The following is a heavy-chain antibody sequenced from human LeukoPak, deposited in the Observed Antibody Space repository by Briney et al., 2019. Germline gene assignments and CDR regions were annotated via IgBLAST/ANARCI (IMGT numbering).Heavy chain of an antibody. Sequence: GGSLRLSCAASGFIFSCAWLSWVRQAPGKGLEWVGRIKSKNNGGTTDYAAPVNGRFSVSRDDSKNTLYLQMHSLKTEDTGVYYCMTLYVNYARWGQGTLVTVSS. V-gene: IGHV3-15*01. CDR2: IKSKNNGGTT. D-gene: IGHD3-10*02. J-gene: IGHJ4*02. CDR3: MTLYVNYAR. CDR1: GFIFSCAW.